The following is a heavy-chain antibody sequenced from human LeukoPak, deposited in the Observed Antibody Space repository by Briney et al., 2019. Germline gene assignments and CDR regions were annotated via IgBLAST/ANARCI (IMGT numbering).Heavy chain of an antibody. V-gene: IGHV3-11*01. Sequence: GGSLRLSCAASGFTFSDYYMSWIRQAPGKGLEWVSYITSSSSTIYYADPVKGRFTISRDNAKNSLYLQMNSLRAEDTAVYYCARDGHHDILTGYLQDWGQGTLVTVSS. CDR3: ARDGHHDILTGYLQD. CDR1: GFTFSDYY. J-gene: IGHJ1*01. D-gene: IGHD3-9*01. CDR2: ITSSSSTI.